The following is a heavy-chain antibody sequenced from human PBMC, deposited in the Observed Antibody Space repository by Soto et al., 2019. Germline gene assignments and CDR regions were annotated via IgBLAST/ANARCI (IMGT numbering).Heavy chain of an antibody. V-gene: IGHV4-34*01. D-gene: IGHD2-15*01. J-gene: IGHJ6*03. CDR3: ARAGPAGGGVVVVAAPEFMDV. Sequence: SETLSLTCAVYGGSFSGYYWSWIRQPPGKGLEWIGEINHSGSTNYNPSLKSRVTISVDTSKNQFSLKLSSVTAADTAVYYCARAGPAGGGVVVVAAPEFMDVWGKGTTVTVSS. CDR1: GGSFSGYY. CDR2: INHSGST.